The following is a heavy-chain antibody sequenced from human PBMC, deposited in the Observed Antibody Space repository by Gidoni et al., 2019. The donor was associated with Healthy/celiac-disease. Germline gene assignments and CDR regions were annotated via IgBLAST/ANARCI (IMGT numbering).Heavy chain of an antibody. CDR2: IYYSGST. Sequence: QLQLQESGPGLVKPSETLSLTCTVSGGSISSSSYSWGWIRQPPGKGLEWIGSIYYSGSTYYNPSLKSRVTISVDTSKNQFSLKLSSVTAADTAVYYCASIRFPYYYYMDVWGKGTTVTVSS. J-gene: IGHJ6*03. D-gene: IGHD3-3*01. CDR1: GGSISSSSYS. V-gene: IGHV4-39*01. CDR3: ASIRFPYYYYMDV.